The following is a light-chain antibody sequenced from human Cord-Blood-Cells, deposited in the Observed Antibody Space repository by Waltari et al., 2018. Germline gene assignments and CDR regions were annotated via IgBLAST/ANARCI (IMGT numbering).Light chain of an antibody. J-gene: IGLJ2*01. V-gene: IGLV3-19*01. Sequence: SSELTQDPAVSVALGQTVRITCQGDSLRSYYASWYQQKPGQAPVLVIYGKNNRPSGIPDRFSGSSSGNTASLTNTGAEAEDEADYYFNSRDSSGNHVVFGGGTKLTVL. CDR2: GKN. CDR1: SLRSYY. CDR3: NSRDSSGNHVV.